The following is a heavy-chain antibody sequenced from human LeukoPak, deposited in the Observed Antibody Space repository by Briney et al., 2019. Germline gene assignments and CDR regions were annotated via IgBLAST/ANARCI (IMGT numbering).Heavy chain of an antibody. Sequence: GGSLRLSCAASGFTFSCYSMNWVRQAPGKVLEWVSYISGSSSTIYYADSVKGRFSISRDDAKSSVYVQMNSLRDEDAAVCYCARDSGQLTQYYFEYWGQGTLVTVSS. V-gene: IGHV3-48*02. CDR1: GFTFSCYS. J-gene: IGHJ4*02. CDR3: ARDSGQLTQYYFEY. CDR2: ISGSSSTI. D-gene: IGHD1-1*01.